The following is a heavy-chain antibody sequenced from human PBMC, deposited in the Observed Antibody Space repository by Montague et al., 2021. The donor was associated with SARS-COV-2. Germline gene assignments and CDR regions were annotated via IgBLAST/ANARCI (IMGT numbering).Heavy chain of an antibody. V-gene: IGHV4-30-2*01. CDR3: ARGSGNFRIDN. D-gene: IGHD5-12*01. J-gene: IGHJ4*02. Sequence: TLSLTCAVSGGSISSGNSWSWFRQAPGKGLEWIGYIYQTGGAYYNPSRKSRVSISIDKSKNQFSLNVTSVTAADTALYYCARGSGNFRIDNWGQGSLVTVSS. CDR1: GGSISSGNS. CDR2: IYQTGGA.